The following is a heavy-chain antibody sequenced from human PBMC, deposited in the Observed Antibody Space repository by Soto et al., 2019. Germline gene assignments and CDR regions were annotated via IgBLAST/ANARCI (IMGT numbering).Heavy chain of an antibody. J-gene: IGHJ4*02. CDR3: GGMGYYYGSGSGGEFDY. Sequence: SETLSLTCTVSGGSISSSSYYWGWIRQPPGKGLEWIGSIYYSGSTYYNPSLKSRVTISVDTSKNQFSLKLSSVTAADTAVYYCGGMGYYYGSGSGGEFDYWGQGTLVTVSS. D-gene: IGHD3-10*01. CDR1: GGSISSSSYY. CDR2: IYYSGST. V-gene: IGHV4-39*01.